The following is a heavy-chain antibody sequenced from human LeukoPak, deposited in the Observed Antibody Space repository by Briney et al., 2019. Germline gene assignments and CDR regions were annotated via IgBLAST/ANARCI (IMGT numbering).Heavy chain of an antibody. V-gene: IGHV4-59*01. J-gene: IGHJ4*02. CDR1: GGSISSYY. D-gene: IGHD5-12*01. CDR3: AAGGYSGYDDFDY. CDR2: IYYSGST. Sequence: SETLSLTCTVSGGSISSYYWSWIRQPPGKGLEWIGYIYYSGSTNYNPSLKSRVTISVDTSKNQFSLKLSSVTAADTAVYYCAAGGYSGYDDFDYRGQGTLVTVSS.